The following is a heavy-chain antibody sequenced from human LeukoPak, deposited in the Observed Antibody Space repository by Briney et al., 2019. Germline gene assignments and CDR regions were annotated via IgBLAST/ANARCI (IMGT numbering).Heavy chain of an antibody. J-gene: IGHJ4*02. CDR2: MYYSGST. V-gene: IGHV4-59*08. CDR3: ARLNSYYFDY. CDR1: GGSISSYY. Sequence: PSETLSLTCTVSGGSISSYYWSWIRQPPGKGLEWIGYMYYSGSTNYNPSLKSRVTISGDTSKNHSSLKLSSVTAADTAVYYCARLNSYYFDYWGQGNLVTVSS. D-gene: IGHD5-18*01.